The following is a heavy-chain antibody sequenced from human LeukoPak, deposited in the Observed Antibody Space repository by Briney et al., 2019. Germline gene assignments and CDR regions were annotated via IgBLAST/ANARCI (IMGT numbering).Heavy chain of an antibody. D-gene: IGHD5-12*01. CDR1: RGSISGSIRSYY. CDR2: ISSSGSI. Sequence: SETLSLTCTVSRGSISGSIRSYYWSWLRQPPGKGLEWIGYISSSGSINDNPSLRSRLTISVDTSKNHFFLNLSSLRAADPAVYYGARFPLGYSGAYNFDYWGQGTLVTVS. V-gene: IGHV4-61*03. CDR3: ARFPLGYSGAYNFDY. J-gene: IGHJ4*02.